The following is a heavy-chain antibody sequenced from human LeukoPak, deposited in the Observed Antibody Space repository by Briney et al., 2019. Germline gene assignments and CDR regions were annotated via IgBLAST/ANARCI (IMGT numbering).Heavy chain of an antibody. CDR3: ARGNYGDPNWFDP. J-gene: IGHJ5*02. CDR1: GDTLNNDD. CDR2: IVPIVEIT. V-gene: IGHV1-69*04. Sequence: ASVKVSCKASGDTLNNDDITWVRQAPGQGLEWMGRIVPIVEITNYAESFQGRVTITADKSTNTFYMQLASLMSSDTAIYFCARGNYGDPNWFDPWGQGTLVTVSS. D-gene: IGHD4-17*01.